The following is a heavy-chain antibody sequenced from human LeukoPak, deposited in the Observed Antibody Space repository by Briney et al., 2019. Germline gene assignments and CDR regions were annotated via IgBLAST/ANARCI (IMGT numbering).Heavy chain of an antibody. Sequence: GGSLRLSCAASGFTVSSNYMSWVRQAPGKGLEWVGRIKSKTYGGTTDYTAPVKGRFTISRDDSKNTLYLEMNSLRTEDTAVYYCTTVGLSGYYDSRGYYYFDYWGQGTLVTVSS. V-gene: IGHV3-15*01. CDR1: GFTVSSNY. D-gene: IGHD3-22*01. CDR2: IKSKTYGGTT. CDR3: TTVGLSGYYDSRGYYYFDY. J-gene: IGHJ4*02.